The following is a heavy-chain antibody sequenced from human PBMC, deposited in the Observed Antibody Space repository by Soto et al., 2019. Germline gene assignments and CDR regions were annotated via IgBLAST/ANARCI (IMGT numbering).Heavy chain of an antibody. CDR1: GGTFSSYA. Sequence: GPSVKVSCKASGGTFSSYAISWVRQAPGQGLEWMGGIIPIFGTANYAQKFQGRVTITADESTSTAYMELSSLRSEDTAVYYCARKGAYNWNYDYYYYGMDVWGQGTTVTVSS. V-gene: IGHV1-69*13. D-gene: IGHD1-7*01. CDR3: ARKGAYNWNYDYYYYGMDV. J-gene: IGHJ6*02. CDR2: IIPIFGTA.